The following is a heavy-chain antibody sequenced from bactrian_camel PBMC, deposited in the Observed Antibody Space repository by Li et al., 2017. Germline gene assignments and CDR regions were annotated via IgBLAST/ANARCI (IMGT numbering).Heavy chain of an antibody. Sequence: VQLVESGGGSVQAGGSLRLSCTTSEYIANSYCMGWFRQSPGREPEAVAARDRDGSISYGGSVKGRFTISKDNSNDTLYLQMNSLKPEDSAMYYCAADLTRGCYRSDAEWRLSKDAYSYWGQGTQVTVS. D-gene: IGHD1*01. J-gene: IGHJ4*01. CDR3: AADLTRGCYRSDAEWRLSKDAYSY. V-gene: IGHV3S53*01. CDR1: EYIANSYC. CDR2: RDRDGSI.